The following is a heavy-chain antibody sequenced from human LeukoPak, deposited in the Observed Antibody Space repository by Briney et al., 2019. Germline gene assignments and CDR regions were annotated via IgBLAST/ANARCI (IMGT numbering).Heavy chain of an antibody. V-gene: IGHV3-33*01. J-gene: IGHJ4*02. CDR3: ARDKQLWFGEYYFDY. CDR2: IWYDGSNK. CDR1: GFTFSSYG. D-gene: IGHD3-10*01. Sequence: GGSLSLSCAASGFTFSSYGMHWVRQAPGKGLEWVAVIWYDGSNKYYADSVKGRFTISRDNSKNTLYLQMNSLRAEDTAVYYCARDKQLWFGEYYFDYWGQGTLVTVSS.